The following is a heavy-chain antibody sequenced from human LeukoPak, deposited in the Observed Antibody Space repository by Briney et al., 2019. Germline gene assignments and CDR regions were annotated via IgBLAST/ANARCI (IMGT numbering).Heavy chain of an antibody. CDR1: GFTFSSYG. D-gene: IGHD2-2*01. Sequence: PGGSLRLSCAASGFTFSSYGMSWVRQAPGKGLEWVPSISATGGKIYYADSVKGRFTISRDNSRSTLYLEMNSLRGDDTAVYYCAKGSCSRTSSSCSLAYYYIMDVWGQGTTVTVSS. CDR2: ISATGGKI. J-gene: IGHJ6*02. CDR3: AKGSCSRTSSSCSLAYYYIMDV. V-gene: IGHV3-23*01.